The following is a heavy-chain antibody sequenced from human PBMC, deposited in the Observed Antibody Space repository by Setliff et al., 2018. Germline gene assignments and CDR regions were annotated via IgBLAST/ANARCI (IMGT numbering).Heavy chain of an antibody. CDR3: ARSPGWIPWFDS. V-gene: IGHV3-21*01. CDR2: FSSRNDYI. J-gene: IGHJ5*01. CDR1: GFSFSNYA. D-gene: IGHD5-18*01. Sequence: GSLRLSCEASGFSFSNYAMNWVRQAPGKGLEWVASFSSRNDYIYHADSVKGRFTISRDNAKTSLYLQMDSLRVEDTAVYFCARSPGWIPWFDSWGQGTLVTVS.